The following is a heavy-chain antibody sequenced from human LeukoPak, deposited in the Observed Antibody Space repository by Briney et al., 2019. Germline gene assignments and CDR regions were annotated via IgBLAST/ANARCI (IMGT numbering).Heavy chain of an antibody. CDR3: ARGPRSPIAAAGTFDY. J-gene: IGHJ4*02. CDR1: GYTFTSYY. CDR2: INPSGGST. Sequence: GASVKVSCKASGYTFTSYYMHWVRQAPGQGLEWMGIINPSGGSTSYAQKFQGRVTMTRDTSTSTVYMELSGLRSEDTAVYYCARGPRSPIAAAGTFDYWGQGTLVTVSS. D-gene: IGHD6-13*01. V-gene: IGHV1-46*01.